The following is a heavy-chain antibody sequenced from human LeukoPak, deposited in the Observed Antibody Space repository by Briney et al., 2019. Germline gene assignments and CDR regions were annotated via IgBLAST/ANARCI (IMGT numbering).Heavy chain of an antibody. Sequence: GGSLRLSCAASGFIFSSYAMSWVRQAPGKGLEWVSGISGSGGRTYYADSVKGRFTISRDNSKNTLYLQMNSLRAEDTAVYYCAKDLFRAFDIWGQGTMVTVSS. J-gene: IGHJ3*02. V-gene: IGHV3-23*01. CDR1: GFIFSSYA. CDR2: ISGSGGRT. CDR3: AKDLFRAFDI.